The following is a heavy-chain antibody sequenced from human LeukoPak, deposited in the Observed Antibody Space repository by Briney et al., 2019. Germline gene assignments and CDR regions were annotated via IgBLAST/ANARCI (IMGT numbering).Heavy chain of an antibody. CDR1: GLGSNDAA. CDR2: ISSSGANT. D-gene: IGHD4-23*01. V-gene: IGHV3-23*01. Sequence: GGSLRLSCAACGLGSNDAAMTWVRQAPGKGLEWVSLISSSGANTYYADSVKGRFTISRDNSKNTLFLQMNSLRAEDTAMYYCVKDIQVTYWGQGTLVTVSS. CDR3: VKDIQVTY. J-gene: IGHJ4*02.